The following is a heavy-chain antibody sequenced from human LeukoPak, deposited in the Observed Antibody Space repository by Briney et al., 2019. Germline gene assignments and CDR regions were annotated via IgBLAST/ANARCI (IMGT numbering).Heavy chain of an antibody. J-gene: IGHJ3*02. CDR1: GFTFSSYG. D-gene: IGHD3-22*01. V-gene: IGHV3-30*03. CDR3: ARVGSSNYYLGAFDI. CDR2: ISYDGSNK. Sequence: PGGSLRLSCAASGFTFSSYGMHWVRRAPGKGLEWVAVISYDGSNKYYADSVKGRFTISRDNSKNTLHLQMNSLRAEDTAVYYCARVGSSNYYLGAFDIWGQGTMVTVSS.